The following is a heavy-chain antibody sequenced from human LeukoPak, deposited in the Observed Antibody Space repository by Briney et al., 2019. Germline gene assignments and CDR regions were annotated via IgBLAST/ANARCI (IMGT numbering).Heavy chain of an antibody. CDR1: GFTVSSNY. V-gene: IGHV3-66*01. CDR3: ARRGSGYFDAFDI. D-gene: IGHD3-22*01. J-gene: IGHJ3*02. CDR2: IYSGGST. Sequence: GGSLRLSCAASGFTVSSNYMSWVRQAPGKGLEWVSVIYSGGSTYYADSVKGRFTISRDNSKNTLYLQMNSLRAEDTAVYYCARRGSGYFDAFDIWGQGTMVTVSS.